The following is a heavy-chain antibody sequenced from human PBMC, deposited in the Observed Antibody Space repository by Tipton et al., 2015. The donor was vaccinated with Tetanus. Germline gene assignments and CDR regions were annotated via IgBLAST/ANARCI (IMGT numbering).Heavy chain of an antibody. J-gene: IGHJ2*01. D-gene: IGHD2-15*01. CDR2: IYYNGST. V-gene: IGHV4-59*01. CDR1: GGSISYYY. CDR3: ARGGLYVGPACAGISPLLDV. Sequence: TLSLTCSVSGGSISYYYWSWIRQSPGKGLEWIGHIYYNGSTKYNPSLKSRVTVSLDTSKKHFSLRLSSVTAADTAVYYCARGGLYVGPACAGISPLLDVWGRGTLVTVSS.